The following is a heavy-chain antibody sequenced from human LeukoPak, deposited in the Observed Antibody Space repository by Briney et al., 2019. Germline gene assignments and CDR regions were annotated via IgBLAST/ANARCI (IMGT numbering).Heavy chain of an antibody. CDR3: ARYYGGDFDY. CDR1: GGSISSGTYY. Sequence: SETLSLTCTVSGGSISSGTYYWRWIRQPAGKGLEWIGRIYTSGSTNYNPSLKSRVTISVDTSKNQFSLKLSSVTAADTAVYYCARYYGGDFDYWGQGTLVTVSS. V-gene: IGHV4-61*02. D-gene: IGHD4-23*01. CDR2: IYTSGST. J-gene: IGHJ4*02.